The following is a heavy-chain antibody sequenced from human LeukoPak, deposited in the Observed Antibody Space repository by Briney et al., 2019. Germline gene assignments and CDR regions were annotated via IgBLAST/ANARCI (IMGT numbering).Heavy chain of an antibody. CDR3: ARRSRNGLDAFDI. CDR2: IDPNNGDT. CDR1: AYTFTGYY. Sequence: EASVKVSCEASAYTFTGYYLHWVRQAPGQGPEWVGWIDPNNGDTEYAQEFQGRVTMTRVRSISTAYMELSRLTSDDTAVYYCARRSRNGLDAFDIWGQGTMVTVSS. D-gene: IGHD2-8*01. V-gene: IGHV1-2*02. J-gene: IGHJ3*02.